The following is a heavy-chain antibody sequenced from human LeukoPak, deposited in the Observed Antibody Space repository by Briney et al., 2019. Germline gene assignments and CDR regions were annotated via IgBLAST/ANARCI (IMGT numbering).Heavy chain of an antibody. CDR3: ARDQTERATVVVPAATYYYYGMDV. D-gene: IGHD2-2*01. J-gene: IGHJ6*02. CDR2: INPNSGGT. Sequence: ASVKVSCKASGYTSTGYYMHWVRQAPGQGLEWMGWINPNSGGTNYAQKFQGRVTMTRDTSISTAYMELSRLRSDDTAVYYCARDQTERATVVVPAATYYYYGMDVWGQGTTVTVSS. V-gene: IGHV1-2*02. CDR1: GYTSTGYY.